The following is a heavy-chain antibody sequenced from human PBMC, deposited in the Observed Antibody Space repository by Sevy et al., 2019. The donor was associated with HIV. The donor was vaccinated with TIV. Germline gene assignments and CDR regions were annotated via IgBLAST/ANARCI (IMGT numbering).Heavy chain of an antibody. V-gene: IGHV1-18*01. CDR3: ARDPRRDGYNDFDY. CDR2: ISAYNGNT. CDR1: GYTFTSYG. Sequence: ASVKVSCKASGYTFTSYGISWVRQAPGQGLEWMGWISAYNGNTNYAQKLQGRVTMTTDTSTSTAYMERRSLRTDETAVYYCARDPRRDGYNDFDYWGQGTLVTVSS. D-gene: IGHD5-12*01. J-gene: IGHJ4*02.